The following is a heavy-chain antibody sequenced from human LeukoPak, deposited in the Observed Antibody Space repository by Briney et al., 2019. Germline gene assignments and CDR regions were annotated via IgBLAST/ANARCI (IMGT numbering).Heavy chain of an antibody. D-gene: IGHD2-8*01. CDR2: IYYLGST. Sequence: PSETLSLTCTVSGGSISPYYWSWIRQPPGKGLEWIAYIYYLGSTIYDPSLQSRATISVDTSKNQLSLKLTSVTAADTAVYYCAKMVRNGAWFDPWGQGTLVTVSS. J-gene: IGHJ5*02. CDR1: GGSISPYY. V-gene: IGHV4-59*03. CDR3: AKMVRNGAWFDP.